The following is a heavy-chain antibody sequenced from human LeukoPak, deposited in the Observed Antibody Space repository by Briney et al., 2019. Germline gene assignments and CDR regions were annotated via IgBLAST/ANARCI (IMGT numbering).Heavy chain of an antibody. CDR3: AGLGYSGYDYWFDP. CDR2: IIPIFGTA. J-gene: IGHJ5*02. V-gene: IGHV1-69*13. Sequence: SVKVSCKASGGTFSSYVISWVRQAPGQGLEWMGEIIPIFGTANHAQKFQGRVTITAVESTSTAYMELSSLRSEDTAVYYGAGLGYSGYDYWFDPWGKGTRVTVSS. CDR1: GGTFSSYV. D-gene: IGHD5-12*01.